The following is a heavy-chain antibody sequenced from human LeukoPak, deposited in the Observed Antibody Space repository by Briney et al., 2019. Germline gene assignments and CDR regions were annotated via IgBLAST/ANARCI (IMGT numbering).Heavy chain of an antibody. CDR3: AKAGEFYLYYYCGMDV. Sequence: GGSQRLSCAASGFTFSSYAMSWVRQAPGKGLEWVSAISGSGGSTYYADSVKGRFTISRDNSKNTLYLQMNSLRAEDTAVYYCAKAGEFYLYYYCGMDVWGQGTTVTVSS. CDR2: ISGSGGST. D-gene: IGHD3-10*01. J-gene: IGHJ6*02. CDR1: GFTFSSYA. V-gene: IGHV3-23*01.